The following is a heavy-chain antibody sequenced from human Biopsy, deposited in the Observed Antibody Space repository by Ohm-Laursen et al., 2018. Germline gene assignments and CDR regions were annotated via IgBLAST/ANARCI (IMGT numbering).Heavy chain of an antibody. V-gene: IGHV2-70*11. CDR2: VDWDDYK. Sequence: TQTLTLTCSFSGFSLSARGMCVSWIRQAPGKALEWLARVDWDDYKDYSASLQTKLSISKDTSNDQVVLTVNNVDPADTATYYCARTPILIVSAGLVYRHRRHLQGMDVRGQGIAVTV. CDR3: ARTPILIVSAGLVYRHRRHLQGMDV. CDR1: GFSLSARGMC. D-gene: IGHD6-13*01. J-gene: IGHJ6*02.